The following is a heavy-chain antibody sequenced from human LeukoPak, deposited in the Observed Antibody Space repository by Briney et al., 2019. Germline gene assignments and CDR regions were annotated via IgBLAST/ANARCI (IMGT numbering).Heavy chain of an antibody. CDR1: GYTFTNHH. CDR2: INPDNGDT. V-gene: IGHV1-3*03. J-gene: IGHJ4*02. CDR3: TLYNY. Sequence: ASVKVSCMTSGYTFTNHHMHWVRQAPGQGLEWMGYINPDNGDTKYSQEFQGRVTITSDTSASTAYMELSSLRSEDMAVYYCTLYNYWGQGTLVTVSS. D-gene: IGHD1-14*01.